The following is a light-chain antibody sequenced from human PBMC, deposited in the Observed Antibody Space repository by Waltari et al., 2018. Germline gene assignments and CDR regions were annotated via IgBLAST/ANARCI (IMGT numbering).Light chain of an antibody. Sequence: QSALTQPASVSGSPGQSITISCTGTSSDVGNYNLVSWYQQHPGKAPTLVIYEVSQRPSGVSNRFSGSKSGNTASLTISGLQPEDETDYYCCSYAGHSTYVFGTGTKVTVL. CDR2: EVS. CDR1: SSDVGNYNL. V-gene: IGLV2-23*02. CDR3: CSYAGHSTYV. J-gene: IGLJ1*01.